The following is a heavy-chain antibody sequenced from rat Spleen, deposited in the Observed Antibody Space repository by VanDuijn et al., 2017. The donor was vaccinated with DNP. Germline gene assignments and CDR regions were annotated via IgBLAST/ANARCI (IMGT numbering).Heavy chain of an antibody. Sequence: EVQLVESGGGLVQPGRSLNLSCAASGFTFSNYYMAWVRQAPKKGLEWVASMSTSGSRTYYPDSVKGRFTISRDDAKSSLYLQMDSLRSEDTATYYCTREVAPDYWGQGVMVTVSS. V-gene: IGHV5-27*01. J-gene: IGHJ2*01. CDR2: MSTSGSRT. CDR1: GFTFSNYY. CDR3: TREVAPDY. D-gene: IGHD1-3*01.